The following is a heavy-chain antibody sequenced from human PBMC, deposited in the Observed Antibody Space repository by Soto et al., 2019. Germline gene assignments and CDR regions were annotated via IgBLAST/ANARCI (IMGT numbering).Heavy chain of an antibody. CDR3: AKCYDSSGSTFDY. J-gene: IGHJ4*02. V-gene: IGHV3-23*01. CDR1: GFTFSSYA. Sequence: GGSLRLSCAASGFTFSSYAMIWVRQAPGKGLEWVSAISGSGGSTYYADSVKGRFTISRDNSKNTLYLQMNSLRAEDTAVYYCAKCYDSSGSTFDYWGQGTLVTVSS. CDR2: ISGSGGST. D-gene: IGHD3-22*01.